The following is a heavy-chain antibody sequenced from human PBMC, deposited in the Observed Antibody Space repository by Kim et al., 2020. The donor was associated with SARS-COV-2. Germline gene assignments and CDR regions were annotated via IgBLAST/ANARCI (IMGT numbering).Heavy chain of an antibody. CDR3: VTVVTSSFHF. CDR1: GDSISTNSG. V-gene: IGHV4-39*01. J-gene: IGHJ3*01. CDR2: VVYSGNV. Sequence: SETLSLTCTVSGDSISTNSGWRWIRQAPGRGLEWLGTVVYSGNVYYNPSLKSRVTIFLDSSKTQLSLKVTSVTAADTAVYYCVTVVTSSFHFWGQGTMVPVSS. D-gene: IGHD6-6*01.